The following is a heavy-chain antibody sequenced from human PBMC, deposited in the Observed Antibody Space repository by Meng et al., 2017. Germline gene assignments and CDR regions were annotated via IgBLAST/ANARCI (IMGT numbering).Heavy chain of an antibody. CDR3: ARDPDYDYVWGSYRYTGDAFDI. CDR2: IWYDGSNK. D-gene: IGHD3-16*02. J-gene: IGHJ3*02. V-gene: IGHV3-33*01. CDR1: GFTFSSYG. Sequence: GESLKISCAASGFTFSSYGMHWVRQAPGKGLEWVAVIWYDGSNKYYADSVKGRFTISRDNSKNTLYLQMNSLRAEDTAVYYCARDPDYDYVWGSYRYTGDAFDIWGQGTMVTVSS.